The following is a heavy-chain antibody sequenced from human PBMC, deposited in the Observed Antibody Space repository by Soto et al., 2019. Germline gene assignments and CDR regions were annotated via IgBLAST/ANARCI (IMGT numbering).Heavy chain of an antibody. CDR1: GFTFSSYA. V-gene: IGHV3-30-3*01. CDR2: ISYDGSNK. D-gene: IGHD3-3*01. J-gene: IGHJ6*02. CDR3: ARGGLRFWEWVAYGMDV. Sequence: QVQLVESGGGVVQPGRSLRLSCAASGFTFSSYAMHWVRQAPGKGLEWVAIISYDGSNKYYADSVKGRFTISRDNSKNTLYLQMNSLRAEDTAVYYCARGGLRFWEWVAYGMDVWGQGTTVTVSS.